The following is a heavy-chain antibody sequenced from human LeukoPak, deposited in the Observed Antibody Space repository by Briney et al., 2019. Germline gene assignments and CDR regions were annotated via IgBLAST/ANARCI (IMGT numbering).Heavy chain of an antibody. V-gene: IGHV4-4*07. CDR3: ARAMYYYGSRRYNWFDP. D-gene: IGHD3-10*01. CDR1: GGSISSYY. J-gene: IGHJ5*02. Sequence: SETLSLTCTVSGGSISSYYWSWIRQPAGKGLEWIRRIYTSGSTNYNPSLKSRVTMSVDTSKNQFSLKLSSVTAADTAVYYCARAMYYYGSRRYNWFDPWGQGTLVTVSS. CDR2: IYTSGST.